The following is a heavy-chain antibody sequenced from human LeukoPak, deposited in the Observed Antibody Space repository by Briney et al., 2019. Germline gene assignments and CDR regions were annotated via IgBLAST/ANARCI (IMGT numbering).Heavy chain of an antibody. CDR3: AKSRGVTTPHFDY. CDR1: GFTFDDYA. Sequence: GGSLRLSCAASGFTFDDYAMHWVRQAPGKGLEWVSGISWNSGSIGYADSVKGRFTISRDNAKNSLYLQMNSLRAEDTALYYCAKSRGVTTPHFDYWGQGTLVTVSS. CDR2: ISWNSGSI. D-gene: IGHD4-17*01. J-gene: IGHJ4*02. V-gene: IGHV3-9*01.